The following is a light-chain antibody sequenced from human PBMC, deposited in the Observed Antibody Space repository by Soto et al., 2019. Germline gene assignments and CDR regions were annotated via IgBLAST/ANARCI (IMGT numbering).Light chain of an antibody. J-gene: IGKJ1*01. Sequence: EIVLTQSPGTLYLSPGERATLSCRASQSVSSSYLAWYHQKPGQAPMLLIYGASSRATGILDRFSGSGSGTDFTPPTSRLEPEDFAVYYSPNYGRSPSRTFGQGTNVEIK. V-gene: IGKV3-20*01. CDR1: QSVSSSY. CDR3: PNYGRSPSRT. CDR2: GAS.